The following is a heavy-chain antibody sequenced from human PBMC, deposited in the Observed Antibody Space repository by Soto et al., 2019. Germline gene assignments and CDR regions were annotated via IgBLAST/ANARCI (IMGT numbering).Heavy chain of an antibody. CDR1: GFSLSTTGVG. D-gene: IGHD5-12*01. J-gene: IGHJ4*02. CDR3: AHSPYSGYGVDFDY. V-gene: IGHV2-5*02. CDR2: IYWDDAG. Sequence: QITLKESGPTLVKPTQTLTLTCTFSGFSLSTTGVGVGWIRQPPGKALEWLAVIYWDDAGRHSPSLKNRLTITKDNSRNHVVLTMTNMDPVDTATYYCAHSPYSGYGVDFDYWGQGVLVTVSS.